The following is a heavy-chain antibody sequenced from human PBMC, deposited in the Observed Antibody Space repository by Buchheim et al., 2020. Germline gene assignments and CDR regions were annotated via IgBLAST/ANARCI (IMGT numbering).Heavy chain of an antibody. CDR2: IHDGGGST. Sequence: EVQLLESGGGLVQPGGSLRLSCAASGFRFSSFGMSWVRQAPGKGLEWVSTIHDGGGSTFYPDSGKGRFPIPRNNSKNTVSLEMSSLRDEDTAVYYCTNFDFWGQGTL. V-gene: IGHV3-23*01. CDR1: GFRFSSFG. CDR3: TNFDF. J-gene: IGHJ5*01.